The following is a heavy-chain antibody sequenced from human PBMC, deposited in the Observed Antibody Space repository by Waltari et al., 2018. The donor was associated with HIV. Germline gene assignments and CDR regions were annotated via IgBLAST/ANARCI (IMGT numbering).Heavy chain of an antibody. V-gene: IGHV1-8*01. CDR1: GYTFTRYD. J-gene: IGHJ4*02. CDR2: MNPHRGTT. Sequence: QVQLEQAGAEVKKTGASVKVSCTASGYTFTRYDVFGVRQATGQGLEWLGWMNPHRGTTAYAQKFQGRVTMTRNTSITTAYMELSSLRSEDTAVYYCARVRRPSGSYYLSYWGQGTLVTVSS. CDR3: ARVRRPSGSYYLSY. D-gene: IGHD1-26*01.